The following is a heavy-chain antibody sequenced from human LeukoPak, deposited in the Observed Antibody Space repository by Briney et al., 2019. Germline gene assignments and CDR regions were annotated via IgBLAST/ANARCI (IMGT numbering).Heavy chain of an antibody. CDR2: VYSGGST. J-gene: IGHJ4*02. V-gene: IGHV3-53*01. Sequence: GGSLRLSCAASGFTVSSNYMSWVRQAPGKGLEWVSVVYSGGSTYYADSVKGRFTISRDNSKNTLYLQMNSLRAEDTAVYYCARGGGYSSSRYEEPPFDYWGQGTLVTVSS. CDR1: GFTVSSNY. D-gene: IGHD6-13*01. CDR3: ARGGGYSSSRYEEPPFDY.